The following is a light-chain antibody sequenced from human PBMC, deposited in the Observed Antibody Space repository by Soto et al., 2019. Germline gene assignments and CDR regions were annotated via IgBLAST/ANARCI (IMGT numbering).Light chain of an antibody. Sequence: EIVVTQSPGTLSLSPRERATLSCRASQSVSSSYLAWYQQKSGQAPRLLIYGASSRATGIPDRFSGSGSGKDFTLTISRLDPEDIAVYYCQQYVSSQTFGQGTKVAIK. CDR3: QQYVSSQT. CDR2: GAS. J-gene: IGKJ1*01. CDR1: QSVSSSY. V-gene: IGKV3-20*01.